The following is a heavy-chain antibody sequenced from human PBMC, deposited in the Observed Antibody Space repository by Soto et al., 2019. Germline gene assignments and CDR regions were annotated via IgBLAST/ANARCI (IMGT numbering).Heavy chain of an antibody. Sequence: QITLKESGPTLVKPTQTLTLTCMFSGFSLSTSGVGVGWIRQPPGKALEWLALIYWDGDKHYSPSLKNRLTMTEDTSKNHVALTMTNMDPVDTATYFCAHAHYYETSGYQTVAAFDVWGQGTVVTVSS. V-gene: IGHV2-5*02. CDR1: GFSLSTSGVG. CDR3: AHAHYYETSGYQTVAAFDV. J-gene: IGHJ3*01. D-gene: IGHD3-22*01. CDR2: IYWDGDK.